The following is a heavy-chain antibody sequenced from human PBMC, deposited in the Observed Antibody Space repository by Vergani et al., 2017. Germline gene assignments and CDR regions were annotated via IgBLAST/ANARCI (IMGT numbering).Heavy chain of an antibody. V-gene: IGHV3-33*08. CDR3: ARGSLGYYDILTDNDGGAFDI. CDR2: IWYDGSNK. Sequence: QVQLVESGGGVVQPGRSLRLSCAASGFTFSSYGMHWVRQAPGKGLEWVAVIWYDGSNKYYADSVKGRFTISRDNSKNTLYLQMNSLRAEDTAVYYCARGSLGYYDILTDNDGGAFDIWGQGTMVTVSS. CDR1: GFTFSSYG. J-gene: IGHJ3*02. D-gene: IGHD3-9*01.